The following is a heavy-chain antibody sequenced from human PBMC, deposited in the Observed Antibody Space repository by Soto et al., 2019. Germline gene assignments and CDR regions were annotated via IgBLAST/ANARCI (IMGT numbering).Heavy chain of an antibody. V-gene: IGHV3-74*01. CDR2: INSDGSST. Sequence: EVQLVESGGGLVQPGGSLRLSCAASGFTFSSYWMHWVRQAPGKGLVWVSRINSDGSSTSYADSVKGRFTISRDNAKNTLYLQMNSLSVEDTAVYYCARGVSLNWYFDLWGRGTLVTVSS. J-gene: IGHJ2*01. CDR1: GFTFSSYW. CDR3: ARGVSLNWYFDL. D-gene: IGHD2-8*01.